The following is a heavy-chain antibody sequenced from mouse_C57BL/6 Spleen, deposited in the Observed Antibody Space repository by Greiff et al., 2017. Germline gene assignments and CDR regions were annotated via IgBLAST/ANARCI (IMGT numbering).Heavy chain of an antibody. CDR3: ARGTAQNYAMDY. Sequence: QVQLQQPGAELVRPGSSVKLSCKASGYTFTSYWMDWVKQRPGQGLEWIGNIYPSDSETHYNQKFKDKATLTVDKSSSTAYMQLSSLTSEDSAVYYCARGTAQNYAMDYWGQGTSVTVSS. J-gene: IGHJ4*01. V-gene: IGHV1-61*01. CDR1: GYTFTSYW. CDR2: IYPSDSET. D-gene: IGHD3-2*02.